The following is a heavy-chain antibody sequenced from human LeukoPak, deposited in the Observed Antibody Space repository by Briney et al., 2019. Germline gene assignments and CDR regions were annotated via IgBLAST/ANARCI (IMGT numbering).Heavy chain of an antibody. J-gene: IGHJ4*02. CDR1: GFTFSSYG. Sequence: GGSLRLSCAASGFTFSSYGMHWVRQAPGKGLEWVAFIRYDGSNKYYADSVKGRFTISRDNSKNTLYLQMNSLRAEDTAVYYCAKGVYYGDYVDYFDYWGQGTLVTVSS. D-gene: IGHD4-17*01. CDR3: AKGVYYGDYVDYFDY. CDR2: IRYDGSNK. V-gene: IGHV3-30*02.